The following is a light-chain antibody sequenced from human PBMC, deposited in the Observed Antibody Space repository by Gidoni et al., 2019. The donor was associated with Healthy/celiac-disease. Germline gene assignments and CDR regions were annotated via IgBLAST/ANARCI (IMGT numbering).Light chain of an antibody. CDR3: QQYGSSPSYT. CDR2: GAS. Sequence: EIVLTQSPGTLSLSPGERATLSCRASQSVSSSYLAWSQQNPGQAPRLLLYGASSRATGIPDRFSGSGSGTDFTLTISRLEPEDFAVYYCQQYGSSPSYTFGQGTKLEIK. J-gene: IGKJ2*01. V-gene: IGKV3-20*01. CDR1: QSVSSSY.